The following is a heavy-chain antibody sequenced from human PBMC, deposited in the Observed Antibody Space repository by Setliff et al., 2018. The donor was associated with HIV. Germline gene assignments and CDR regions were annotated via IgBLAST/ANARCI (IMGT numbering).Heavy chain of an antibody. CDR1: GGSISFGCYY. CDR3: AREESTSWPRVHY. J-gene: IGHJ4*02. V-gene: IGHV4-61*02. CDR2: MHTSGST. D-gene: IGHD6-13*01. Sequence: PSETLSLTCTVSGGSISFGCYYWSWIRQPAGKGLEWIGRMHTSGSTSYSPSLKSRVTISIDTSKNQFSLELTSLIAADTAVYYCAREESTSWPRVHYWGQGALVTSPQ.